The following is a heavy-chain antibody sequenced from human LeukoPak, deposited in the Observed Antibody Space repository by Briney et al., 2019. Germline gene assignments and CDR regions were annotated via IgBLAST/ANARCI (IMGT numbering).Heavy chain of an antibody. CDR1: GYTFTNSY. Sequence: ASVKVSCKSSGYTFTNSYIHWVRQASGQGLEWMGIIRPGDGSRDYAEKFQGRVTVTSDTSTSTVYMDLSSLRSEDTAVYYCATDGGHWDFDYWGQGTLVTVSS. V-gene: IGHV1-46*01. CDR3: ATDGGHWDFDY. CDR2: IRPGDGSR. J-gene: IGHJ4*02. D-gene: IGHD2-21*01.